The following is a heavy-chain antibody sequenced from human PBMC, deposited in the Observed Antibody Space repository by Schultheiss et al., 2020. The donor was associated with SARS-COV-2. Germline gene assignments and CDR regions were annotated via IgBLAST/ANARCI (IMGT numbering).Heavy chain of an antibody. Sequence: GGSLRLSCAASGFTFSSYAMSWVRQAPGKGLEWVSAISGSGGSTYYADSVKGRFTISRENAKNSLYLQMNSLRAEDTALYYCAKDGVPSFYYYYGMDVWGQGTTVTVSS. V-gene: IGHV3-23*01. J-gene: IGHJ6*02. D-gene: IGHD1-26*01. CDR1: GFTFSSYA. CDR3: AKDGVPSFYYYYGMDV. CDR2: ISGSGGST.